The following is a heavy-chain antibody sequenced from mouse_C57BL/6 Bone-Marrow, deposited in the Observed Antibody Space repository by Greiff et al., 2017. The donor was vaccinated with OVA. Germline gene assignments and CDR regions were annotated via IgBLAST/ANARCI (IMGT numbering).Heavy chain of an antibody. CDR2: ISSGSSTI. CDR1: GFTFSDYG. J-gene: IGHJ3*01. CDR3: ANYYGRVVTSWFAY. D-gene: IGHD1-1*01. V-gene: IGHV5-17*01. Sequence: EVHLVESGGGLVKPGGSLKLSCAASGFTFSDYGMHWVRQAPEKGLEWVAYISSGSSTIYYADTVKGRFTISRDNAKNTLFLQMTSLRSEDTAMYYCANYYGRVVTSWFAYWGQGTLVTVSA.